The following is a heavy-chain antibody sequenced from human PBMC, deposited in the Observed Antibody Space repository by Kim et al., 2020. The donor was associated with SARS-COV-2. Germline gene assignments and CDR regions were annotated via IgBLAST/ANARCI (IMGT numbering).Heavy chain of an antibody. CDR2: IRSKVDSYAT. CDR3: SRHGTDSSGNWAPDY. Sequence: GGSLRLSCAASGFSFTASTIHWVRQASGKGLEWVGRIRSKVDSYATAYAASVKGRFTISRDDSKNTAYLQMTSLKTEDTALYYCSRHGTDSSGNWAPDYWGQGTLVTVSS. V-gene: IGHV3-73*01. J-gene: IGHJ4*02. D-gene: IGHD3-22*01. CDR1: GFSFTAST.